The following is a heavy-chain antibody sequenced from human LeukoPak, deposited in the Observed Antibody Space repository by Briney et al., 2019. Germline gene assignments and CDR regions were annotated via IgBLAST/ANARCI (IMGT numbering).Heavy chain of an antibody. CDR3: ARQGYDILTGYFPKTNWFDP. Sequence: GESLKISCKGSGYSFTSYWIGWVRQMPGEGLEWMGIIYPGDSDTRYSPSFQGQVTISADKSISTAYLQWSSLKASDTAMYYCARQGYDILTGYFPKTNWFDPWGQGTLVTVSS. CDR1: GYSFTSYW. D-gene: IGHD3-9*01. CDR2: IYPGDSDT. V-gene: IGHV5-51*01. J-gene: IGHJ5*02.